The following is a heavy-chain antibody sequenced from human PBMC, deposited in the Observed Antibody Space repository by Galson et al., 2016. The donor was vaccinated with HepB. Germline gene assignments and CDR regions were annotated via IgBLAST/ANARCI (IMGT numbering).Heavy chain of an antibody. CDR1: GGTFSSYG. V-gene: IGHV1-69*13. CDR3: ARGPPDCIGSICFPPFLDY. J-gene: IGHJ4*02. D-gene: IGHD2-15*01. CDR2: IIPFFKTL. Sequence: SVKVSCKASGGTFSSYGISWVRQAPGQGLEWMAGIIPFFKTLNYAQKFQGRLKITADESTGTAYMELNSLRSDDTAVYSCARGPPDCIGSICFPPFLDYWGQGTSVTVSS.